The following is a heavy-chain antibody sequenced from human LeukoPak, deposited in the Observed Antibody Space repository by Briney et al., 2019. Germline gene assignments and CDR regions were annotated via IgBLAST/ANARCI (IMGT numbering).Heavy chain of an antibody. CDR1: GFTFSNFG. D-gene: IGHD3-22*01. Sequence: GGSLRLSCAASGFTFSNFGIHWVRQAPGKGLEWVAPISYDGSNQYYADSVKGRFTISRDNSKSTLYLQMNSLRPEDTAVYYCAKGYYYDSSGYYQHFDHWGQGTLVTVSS. CDR2: ISYDGSNQ. V-gene: IGHV3-30*18. CDR3: AKGYYYDSSGYYQHFDH. J-gene: IGHJ4*02.